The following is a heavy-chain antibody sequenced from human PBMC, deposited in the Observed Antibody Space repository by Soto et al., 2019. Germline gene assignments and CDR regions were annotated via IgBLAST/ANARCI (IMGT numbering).Heavy chain of an antibody. CDR3: AKAHYDFWSGTRDYFDS. CDR2: ISYDASEE. V-gene: IGHV3-30*18. CDR1: GFTFRHFA. Sequence: QVVLVESGGGVVQSGRSLRLSCGASGFTFRHFAMHWVRQAPGKGLEWVAVISYDASEEYYADSVKGRFTISRDKSGDTVYLQMDSLRVEDTAVYYCAKAHYDFWSGTRDYFDSWGQGTLVTVSS. J-gene: IGHJ4*02. D-gene: IGHD3-3*01.